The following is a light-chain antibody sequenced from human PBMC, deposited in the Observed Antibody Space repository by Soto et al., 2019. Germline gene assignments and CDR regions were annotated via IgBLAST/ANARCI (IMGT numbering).Light chain of an antibody. Sequence: DIQMTQSPSTLSASVGDRVTITCRASQSINTWLAWYQQKPGKAPRLLIYTASSLDSGVPSRFSGSGSGTEFTLTISSLQPDDFATYYCQQHESYPRTFGQGTKVEIK. CDR2: TAS. CDR1: QSINTW. CDR3: QQHESYPRT. V-gene: IGKV1-5*03. J-gene: IGKJ1*01.